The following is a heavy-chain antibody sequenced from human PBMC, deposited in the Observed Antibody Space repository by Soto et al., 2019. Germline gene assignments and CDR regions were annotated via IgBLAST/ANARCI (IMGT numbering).Heavy chain of an antibody. J-gene: IGHJ6*02. CDR3: AALSTTIGYYGMDV. D-gene: IGHD4-17*01. V-gene: IGHV1-58*01. CDR2: IVVGSGNT. Sequence: SVKVSCKASGFTFTSSAVQWVRQARGQRLEWIGWIVVGSGNTNYAQKFQERVTITRDMSTSTAYMELSSLRSEDTAVYYCAALSTTIGYYGMDVWGQGTTVTVYS. CDR1: GFTFTSSA.